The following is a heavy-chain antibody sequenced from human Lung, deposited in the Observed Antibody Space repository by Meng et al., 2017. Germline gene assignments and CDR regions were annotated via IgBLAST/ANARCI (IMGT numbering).Heavy chain of an antibody. CDR1: DYTFTGYG. D-gene: IGHD3-10*01. CDR2: LGAHDGDR. Sequence: QVHPVQSGAAVKKPVASVQVSCKSSDYTFTGYGVSWVRQAPGQGLEWMAWLGAHDGDRSHAPRFQGRVTVTADRLTATSFMELRNLRYDDTAVYYCARGTPGRSYSDFWGQGTLVTVSS. V-gene: IGHV1-18*04. J-gene: IGHJ4*02. CDR3: ARGTPGRSYSDF.